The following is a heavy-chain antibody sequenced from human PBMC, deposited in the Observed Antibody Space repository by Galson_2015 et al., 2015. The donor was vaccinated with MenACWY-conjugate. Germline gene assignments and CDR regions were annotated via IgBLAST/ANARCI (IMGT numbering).Heavy chain of an antibody. CDR2: IYWDDDK. D-gene: IGHD3-10*01. CDR3: AHSITMVRGVIASNDNWFDP. CDR1: GFSLSTSGVG. V-gene: IGHV2-5*02. J-gene: IGHJ5*02. Sequence: PALVKPTQTLTLTCTFSGFSLSTSGVGVGWIRQPPGKALEWLALIYWDDDKRYSPSLKSRLSITKDTSKNQVVLTMTNMDPVDTATYYCAHSITMVRGVIASNDNWFDPWGQGTLVTVSS.